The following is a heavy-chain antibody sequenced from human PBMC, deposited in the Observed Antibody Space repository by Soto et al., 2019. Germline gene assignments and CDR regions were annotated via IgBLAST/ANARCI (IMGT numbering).Heavy chain of an antibody. V-gene: IGHV4-30-2*01. J-gene: IGHJ3*02. CDR3: TRGGFITFGGVIVNPGAFDI. CDR1: GGSISSGGYS. D-gene: IGHD3-16*02. Sequence: QLQLQESGSGLVKPSQTLSLTCAVSGGSISSGGYSWSWIRQPPGKGLEWIGYIYHSGSTYYNPALKSRVTTSVDRSKNQFSLKLSSVTAADTAVYYCTRGGFITFGGVIVNPGAFDIWGQGTMVTVSS. CDR2: IYHSGST.